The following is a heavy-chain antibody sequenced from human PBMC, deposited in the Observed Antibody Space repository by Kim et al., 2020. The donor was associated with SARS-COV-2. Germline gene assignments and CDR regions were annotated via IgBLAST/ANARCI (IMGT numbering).Heavy chain of an antibody. J-gene: IGHJ4*02. CDR1: GFTFSSYG. CDR2: ISYDGSNK. Sequence: GGSLRLSCAASGFTFSSYGMHWVRQAPGKGLEWVAVISYDGSNKYYADSVKGRFTISRDNSKNTLYLQMNSLRAEDTAVYYCARGSYSSIPLDYWGQGTLVTVSS. D-gene: IGHD6-13*01. CDR3: ARGSYSSIPLDY. V-gene: IGHV3-33*05.